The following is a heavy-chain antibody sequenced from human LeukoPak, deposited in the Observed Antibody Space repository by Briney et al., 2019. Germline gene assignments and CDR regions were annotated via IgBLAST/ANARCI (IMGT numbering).Heavy chain of an antibody. CDR1: GFTFSSYG. Sequence: GGSLRLSCAASGFTFSSYGMHSVRQAPGKGLEWVAFIRYDGSNKYYADSVKGRFTISRDNPKNTLYLQMNSLRAEDTAVYYCAKDPRRAAMVAGLFDYWGQGTLVTVSS. J-gene: IGHJ4*02. CDR3: AKDPRRAAMVAGLFDY. CDR2: IRYDGSNK. D-gene: IGHD5-18*01. V-gene: IGHV3-30*02.